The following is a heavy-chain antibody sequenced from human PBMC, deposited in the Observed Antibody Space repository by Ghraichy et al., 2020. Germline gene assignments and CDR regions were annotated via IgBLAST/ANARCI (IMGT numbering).Heavy chain of an antibody. CDR1: GFTLSSYV. Sequence: GGSLRLSCAASGFTLSSYVMHWVRQAPGKGLEWVSYISSSSTTIYYADSVKGRFTISRDNAKNSLYLQMNSLRDEDTAVYYCARGYCSGGSCPPDYWGQGTPVTVSS. D-gene: IGHD2-15*01. CDR2: ISSSSTTI. V-gene: IGHV3-48*02. CDR3: ARGYCSGGSCPPDY. J-gene: IGHJ4*02.